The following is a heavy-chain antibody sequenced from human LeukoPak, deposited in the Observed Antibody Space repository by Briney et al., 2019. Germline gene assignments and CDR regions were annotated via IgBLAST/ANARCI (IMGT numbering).Heavy chain of an antibody. Sequence: GGSLRLSCVGSGMTFSSFWMSWVRQAPGKGLEWVATINRDGSVKYYVDSVKGRFTVSRDNAKNSLYLQTNSLRVEDTAVYYCAKEAQGCSITSCYFDSWGQGTLVTVSS. CDR2: INRDGSVK. CDR3: AKEAQGCSITSCYFDS. D-gene: IGHD2-2*01. CDR1: GMTFSSFW. V-gene: IGHV3-7*01. J-gene: IGHJ4*02.